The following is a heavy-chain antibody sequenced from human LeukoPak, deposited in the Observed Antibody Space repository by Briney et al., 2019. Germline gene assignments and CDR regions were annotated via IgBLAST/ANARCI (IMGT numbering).Heavy chain of an antibody. D-gene: IGHD3-10*01. CDR2: IYYSGST. CDR3: ARRYGSGSPFDY. J-gene: IGHJ4*02. V-gene: IGHV4-39*01. CDR1: GGSISSYY. Sequence: SETLSLTCTVSGGSISSYYWGWIRQPPGKGLEWIGSIYYSGSTYYNPSLKSRVTISVDTSKNQFSLKLSSVTAADTAVYYCARRYGSGSPFDYWGQGTLVTVSS.